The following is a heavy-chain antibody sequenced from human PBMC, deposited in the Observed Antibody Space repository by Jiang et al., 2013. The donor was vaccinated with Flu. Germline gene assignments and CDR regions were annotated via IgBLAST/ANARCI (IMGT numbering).Heavy chain of an antibody. V-gene: IGHV4-34*01. CDR1: GGSFSGYY. J-gene: IGHJ4*02. D-gene: IGHD3-3*01. CDR3: ARAGFWSGYYTGPRGSLIDY. Sequence: LLKPSETLSLTCAVYGGSFSGYYWSWIRQPPGKGLEWIGEINHSGSTNYNSSLKSRVTISVDTSKNQFSLKLSSVTAADTAIYYCARAGFWSGYYTGPRGSLIDYWGQGTLVTVSS. CDR2: INHSGST.